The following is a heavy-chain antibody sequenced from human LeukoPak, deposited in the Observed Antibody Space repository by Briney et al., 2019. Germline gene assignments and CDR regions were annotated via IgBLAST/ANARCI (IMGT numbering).Heavy chain of an antibody. J-gene: IGHJ6*03. CDR1: GGSISGYY. Sequence: PSETLSLTCAVSGGSISGYYWTWIRQSAGRGLEYIGRIHFAGSTNYNPSLGSRLTLSIDTSKNQISLWLSSVTAADAAVYYCARDSADGYSHGHRYYNMDVWGKGTTVTVSS. V-gene: IGHV4-4*07. CDR3: ARDSADGYSHGHRYYNMDV. D-gene: IGHD6-13*01. CDR2: IHFAGST.